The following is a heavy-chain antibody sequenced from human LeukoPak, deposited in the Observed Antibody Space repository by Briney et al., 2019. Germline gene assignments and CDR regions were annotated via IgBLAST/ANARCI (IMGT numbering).Heavy chain of an antibody. CDR3: TKGVKMVFND. CDR2: ISSFGSTV. D-gene: IGHD2-8*01. CDR1: GFTFSDYY. Sequence: GRSLRLSCAASGFTFSDYYMSWIRQAPGKGLEWVSYISSFGSTVFYADSVKGRFTVSRDNAKKLLYLQMNSLRAEDTAVYYCTKGVKMVFNDWGQGTLVTVSS. J-gene: IGHJ4*02. V-gene: IGHV3-11*04.